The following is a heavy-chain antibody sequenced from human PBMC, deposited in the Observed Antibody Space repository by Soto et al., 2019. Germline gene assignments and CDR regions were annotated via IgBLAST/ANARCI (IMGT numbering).Heavy chain of an antibody. CDR1: GGSISSGDYY. D-gene: IGHD2-21*02. J-gene: IGHJ4*02. CDR2: IYYSGST. V-gene: IGHV4-30-4*01. Sequence: QVQLQESGPGLVKPSQTLSLTCTVSGGSISSGDYYWSWIRQPPGKGLEWIGYIYYSGSTYYNPSLKSRVTISVDTSKNQFSLKLSSVTAADTAVYYCARVSYCGGDCYDGFDYWGQGTLVTVSS. CDR3: ARVSYCGGDCYDGFDY.